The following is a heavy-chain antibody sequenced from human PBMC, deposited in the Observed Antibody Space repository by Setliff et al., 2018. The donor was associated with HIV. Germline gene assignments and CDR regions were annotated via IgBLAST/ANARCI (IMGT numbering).Heavy chain of an antibody. D-gene: IGHD5-18*01. V-gene: IGHV4-38-2*02. Sequence: PSETLSLTCTVSGYSISSGYYWGWIRQPPGKGLEWIGSIHQSGSTYYNSSLKSRVTMPVDTSKNKFSLKLSSVTAADTAVYYCARDLGSAYSYAQGRFDPWGQGTLVTSPQ. CDR3: ARDLGSAYSYAQGRFDP. CDR1: GYSISSGYY. J-gene: IGHJ5*02. CDR2: IHQSGST.